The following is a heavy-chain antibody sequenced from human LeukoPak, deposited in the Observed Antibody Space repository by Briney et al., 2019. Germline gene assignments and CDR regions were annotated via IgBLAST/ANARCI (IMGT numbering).Heavy chain of an antibody. J-gene: IGHJ4*02. D-gene: IGHD6-19*01. Sequence: SETLSLTCTVSGGSISSGGYYWSWLRQPPGKGLEWIGYIYHSGSTYYNPSLKSRVTISVDRSKNQFSLKLSSVTAADTAVYYCARDLSIAVAATGYWGQGTLVTVSS. CDR1: GGSISSGGYY. CDR3: ARDLSIAVAATGY. V-gene: IGHV4-30-2*01. CDR2: IYHSGST.